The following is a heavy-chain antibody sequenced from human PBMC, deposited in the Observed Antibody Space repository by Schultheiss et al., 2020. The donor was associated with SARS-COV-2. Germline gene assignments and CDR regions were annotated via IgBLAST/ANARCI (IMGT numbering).Heavy chain of an antibody. Sequence: SETLSLTCTVSGGSISSYYWSWIRQPPGKGLEWIGSIYYSGSTYYNPSLKSRVTISVDTSKNQFSLKLSSVTAADTAVYYCARVLRAATDYYYYYMDVWGKGTTVTVSS. CDR1: GGSISSYY. CDR2: IYYSGST. CDR3: ARVLRAATDYYYYYMDV. V-gene: IGHV4-39*07. D-gene: IGHD6-25*01. J-gene: IGHJ6*03.